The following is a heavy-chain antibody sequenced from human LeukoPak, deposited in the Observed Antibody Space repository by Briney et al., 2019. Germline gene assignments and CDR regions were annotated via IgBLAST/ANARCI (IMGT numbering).Heavy chain of an antibody. CDR2: ISAYNGNT. V-gene: IGHV1-18*01. J-gene: IGHJ6*02. CDR3: ARDAEDDWLLFHYYYYGMDV. CDR1: GYTFTSYG. Sequence: ASVKVSCKASGYTFTSYGISWVRQAPGQGLEWMGWISAYNGNTNYAQELQGRVTMTTDTSTSTAYMELRSLRSDDTAVYYCARDAEDDWLLFHYYYYGMDVWGQGTTVTVSS. D-gene: IGHD3-9*01.